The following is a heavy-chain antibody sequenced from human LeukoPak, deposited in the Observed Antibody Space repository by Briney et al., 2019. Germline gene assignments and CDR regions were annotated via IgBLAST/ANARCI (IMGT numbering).Heavy chain of an antibody. J-gene: IGHJ3*02. CDR2: VKQDGSEK. Sequence: GGSLRLSCAASGFTFSSYWMSWVRRAPGEGLEWVANVKQDGSEKYYVDSVKGRFTISRDNAKNSLYLQMNSLRAEDTAVYYCARDYDYGDYVEAFDIWGQGTMVTVSS. CDR1: GFTFSSYW. D-gene: IGHD4-17*01. CDR3: ARDYDYGDYVEAFDI. V-gene: IGHV3-7*01.